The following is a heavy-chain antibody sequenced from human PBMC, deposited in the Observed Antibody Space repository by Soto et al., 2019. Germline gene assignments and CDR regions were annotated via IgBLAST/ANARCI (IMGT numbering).Heavy chain of an antibody. D-gene: IGHD6-19*01. CDR3: VQTTGWPGFDF. Sequence: EVQLVESGGGLIQPGGSLRPSCPASGFAVGGNYMTWVRRAPGRGLEWVSVIYGGGTTYYADSVKGRFTISRDTSKNTLYLQMNSLRAEDTAVYYCVQTTGWPGFDFWGQGTLVTVSS. V-gene: IGHV3-53*01. CDR2: IYGGGTT. CDR1: GFAVGGNY. J-gene: IGHJ4*02.